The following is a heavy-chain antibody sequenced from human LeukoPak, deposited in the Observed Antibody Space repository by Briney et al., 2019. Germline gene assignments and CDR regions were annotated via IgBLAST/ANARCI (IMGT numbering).Heavy chain of an antibody. CDR1: GGSISSYY. CDR3: ARKGWFGDEHWFDP. CDR2: IYYSGST. V-gene: IGHV4-59*08. D-gene: IGHD3-10*01. Sequence: SETLSLTCTVSGGSISSYYWSWIRQPPGKGLEWIGYIYYSGSTNYNPSLKSRVTISVDTSKNQFSLKLSSVTAADTAVYYCARKGWFGDEHWFDPWGQGTLVTVSS. J-gene: IGHJ5*02.